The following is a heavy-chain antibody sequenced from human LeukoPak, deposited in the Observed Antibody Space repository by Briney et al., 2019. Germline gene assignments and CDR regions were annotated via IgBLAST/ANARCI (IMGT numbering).Heavy chain of an antibody. Sequence: GGSLRLSCAASGFTFSSYGMHWVRQAPGKGLEWVAVISYDGSNKYYADSVKGRFTISRDNSKNTLYLQMNSLRAEDTAVYYCAKPSGLTGYRNYWYFDLWGRGTLVTVSS. CDR1: GFTFSSYG. D-gene: IGHD3-9*01. J-gene: IGHJ2*01. CDR2: ISYDGSNK. V-gene: IGHV3-30*18. CDR3: AKPSGLTGYRNYWYFDL.